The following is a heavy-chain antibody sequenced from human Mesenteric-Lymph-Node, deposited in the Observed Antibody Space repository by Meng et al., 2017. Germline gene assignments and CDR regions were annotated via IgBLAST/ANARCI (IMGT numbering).Heavy chain of an antibody. CDR2: IKQDGGEK. V-gene: IGHV3-7*01. Sequence: GGTLRLSCAASGFTFSAYWRYWVRQAPGKGLEWVAIIKQDGGEKYNVASVKGRTTVFRYNAKKSLHMQMNILRAEDTADYCCARDHEYWAFDIWGQGTKVTVSS. CDR1: GFTFSAYW. J-gene: IGHJ3*02. D-gene: IGHD2/OR15-2a*01. CDR3: ARDHEYWAFDI.